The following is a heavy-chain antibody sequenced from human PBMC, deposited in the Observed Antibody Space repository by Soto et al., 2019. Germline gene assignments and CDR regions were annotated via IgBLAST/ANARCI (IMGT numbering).Heavy chain of an antibody. CDR2: IYSGGST. D-gene: IGHD3-22*01. CDR3: ARGGFKDYYYDSADDAFDI. CDR1: GFTVSSNY. Sequence: GGSLRLSCAASGFTVSSNYMSWVRQAPGKGLEWVSVIYSGGSTYYADSVKGRFTISRDNSKNTLYLQMNSLRAEDTAVYYCARGGFKDYYYDSADDAFDIWGQGTMVTVSS. J-gene: IGHJ3*02. V-gene: IGHV3-53*01.